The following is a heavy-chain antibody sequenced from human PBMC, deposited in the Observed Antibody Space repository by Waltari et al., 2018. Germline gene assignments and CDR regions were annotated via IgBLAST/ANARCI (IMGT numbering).Heavy chain of an antibody. Sequence: KPSETLSLTCAVYGGSFSGYYWSWIRQPPGKGLEWIGEINHSGSTNYNPSLKSRVTISVDTSKNQFSLKLSSVTAADTAVYYCARGRGGFDPMGGGPYVPAARGFDYWGQGTLVTVSS. D-gene: IGHD2-2*01. V-gene: IGHV4-34*01. CDR1: GGSFSGYY. CDR2: INHSGST. J-gene: IGHJ4*02. CDR3: ARGRGGFDPMGGGPYVPAARGFDY.